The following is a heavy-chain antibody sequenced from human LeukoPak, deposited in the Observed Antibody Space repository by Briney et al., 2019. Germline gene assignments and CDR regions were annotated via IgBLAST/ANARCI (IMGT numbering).Heavy chain of an antibody. V-gene: IGHV3-66*01. CDR3: ARDSARVTPDWYFDL. D-gene: IGHD2-21*02. CDR2: IYSGGST. CDR1: GFTVSSNY. Sequence: GGSLRLSCAASGFTVSSNYMSWVRQAPGKGLEWVSVIYSGGSTYYADSVKGRFTISRDNSKNTLYLQMNSLRAEDTAVYYCARDSARVTPDWYFDLWGRGTLVTVSS. J-gene: IGHJ2*01.